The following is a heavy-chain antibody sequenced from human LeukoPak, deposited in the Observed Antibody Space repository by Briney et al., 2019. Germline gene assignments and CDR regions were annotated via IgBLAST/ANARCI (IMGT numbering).Heavy chain of an antibody. CDR1: GYTFTGYY. Sequence: ASVKVSCKASGYTFTGYYMHWVRQAPGQGLEWMGRINPNSGGTNYAQKFQGSVTMTRDTSISTAYMELSRLRSDDTAVYYCARGGNRRGYDAFDIWGQGTMVTVSS. CDR2: INPNSGGT. D-gene: IGHD4-23*01. J-gene: IGHJ3*02. CDR3: ARGGNRRGYDAFDI. V-gene: IGHV1-2*06.